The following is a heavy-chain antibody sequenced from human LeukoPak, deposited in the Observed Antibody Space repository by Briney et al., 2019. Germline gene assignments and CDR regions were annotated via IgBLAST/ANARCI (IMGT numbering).Heavy chain of an antibody. Sequence: PGGSLRLSCAASGFTFSSYWMSWVRQAPGKGLEWVANIKQDGSEKYYVESVKGRLTISKDNAKNSLYLQMNSLRAEDTAVYYCAELGITMIGGVWGKGTTVTISS. CDR2: IKQDGSEK. D-gene: IGHD3-10*02. V-gene: IGHV3-7*01. J-gene: IGHJ6*04. CDR1: GFTFSSYW. CDR3: AELGITMIGGV.